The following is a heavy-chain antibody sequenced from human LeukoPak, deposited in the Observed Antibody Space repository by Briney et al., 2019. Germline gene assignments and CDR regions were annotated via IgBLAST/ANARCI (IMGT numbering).Heavy chain of an antibody. Sequence: SETLSLTCAVYGGSFSGYYWSWIRQPPGKGLEWIGEINHSGSTNYNPSLKSRVTISVDTSKNQFSLNLNSVTAADTAVYYCARRPPSYSDNSGTYYLGGFDYWGQGTLVTVSS. CDR3: ARRPPSYSDNSGTYYLGGFDY. D-gene: IGHD3-10*01. J-gene: IGHJ4*02. CDR1: GGSFSGYY. V-gene: IGHV4-34*01. CDR2: INHSGST.